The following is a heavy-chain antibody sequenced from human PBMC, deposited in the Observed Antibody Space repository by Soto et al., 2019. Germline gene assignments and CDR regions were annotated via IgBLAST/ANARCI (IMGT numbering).Heavy chain of an antibody. CDR2: INPNSGGT. CDR1: GYTFTGYY. D-gene: IGHD4-17*01. J-gene: IGHJ6*02. V-gene: IGHV1-2*04. Sequence: ASVKVSCKASGYTFTGYYMHWVRQAPGQGLEWMGWINPNSGGTNYAQKFQGWVTMTRDTSISTAYMELSRLRSDDTAVYYCARGGDYDYYYGMDVWGQGTTVTVSS. CDR3: ARGGDYDYYYGMDV.